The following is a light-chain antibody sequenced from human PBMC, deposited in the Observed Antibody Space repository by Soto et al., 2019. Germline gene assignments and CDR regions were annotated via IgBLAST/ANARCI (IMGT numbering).Light chain of an antibody. V-gene: IGLV2-8*01. Sequence: QSVLTQPPSVSGSPGQSVTISCTGTSSDVGGYNYVSWYQQHPGKAPKLMIYEVSKRPSGAPDRFSGSKSGNTASLTVSGLQAEDEADYYCISYAGSNLLYVFGTGTRSPS. CDR3: ISYAGSNLLYV. CDR2: EVS. J-gene: IGLJ1*01. CDR1: SSDVGGYNY.